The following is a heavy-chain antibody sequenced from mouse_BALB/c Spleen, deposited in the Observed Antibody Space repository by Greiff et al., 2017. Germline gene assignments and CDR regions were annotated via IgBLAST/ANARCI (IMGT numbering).Heavy chain of an antibody. CDR2: IWAGGST. D-gene: IGHD1-1*01. CDR3: AREDYCGRSYRWAY. J-gene: IGHJ3*01. Sequence: QVQLQQSGPGLVAPSQSLSITCTVSGFSLTSYGVHWVRQPPGKGLEWLGVIWAGGSTNYNSALMSRLSISKDNSKSQVFLKMNSLQTDDTAMYYCAREDYCGRSYRWAYWGRETLVTVSA. V-gene: IGHV2-9*02. CDR1: GFSLTSYG.